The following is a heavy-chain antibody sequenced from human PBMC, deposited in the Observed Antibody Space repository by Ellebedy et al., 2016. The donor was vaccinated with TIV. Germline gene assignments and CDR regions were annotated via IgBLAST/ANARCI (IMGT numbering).Heavy chain of an antibody. Sequence: MPGGSLRLSCSVSGGSISSSYWSWIRQPPGKGLEWIGYIYYSGSTNYNPSLKSRVTISVDTSKNQFSLKLSPVTAADTAVYYCARALGYCSGGSCYEVRLDYWGQGTLVTVSS. CDR1: GGSISSSY. D-gene: IGHD2-15*01. V-gene: IGHV4-59*13. CDR2: IYYSGST. J-gene: IGHJ4*02. CDR3: ARALGYCSGGSCYEVRLDY.